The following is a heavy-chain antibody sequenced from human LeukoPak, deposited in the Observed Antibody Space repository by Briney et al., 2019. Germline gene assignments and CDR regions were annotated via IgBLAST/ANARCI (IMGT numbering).Heavy chain of an antibody. V-gene: IGHV4-38-2*02. CDR1: GYSLSSGYY. J-gene: IGHJ4*02. D-gene: IGHD5-24*01. CDR2: IHYSGST. CDR3: ARLRWLQLGYFDY. Sequence: PSETLSLTCTVSGYSLSSGYYWGWIRQPPGKGLGWIESIHYSGSTYYNPSLKSRVTISVDTSKNQVSLKLTSVTAADTAVYYCARLRWLQLGYFDYWGQGTLVTVSS.